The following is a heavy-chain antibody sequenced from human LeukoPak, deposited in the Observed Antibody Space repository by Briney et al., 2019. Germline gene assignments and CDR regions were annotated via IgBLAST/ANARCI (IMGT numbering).Heavy chain of an antibody. Sequence: GRSLRLSCAASGFIFSTYAMHWVGQAPGKGLEWVAVISYDGSNKYYADSVKGRFTISRDNSKNTLYLQMNSLRAEDTAVYYCARDRYYYDSSVSTEGPWGQGTLVTVSS. J-gene: IGHJ5*02. CDR2: ISYDGSNK. CDR1: GFIFSTYA. D-gene: IGHD3-22*01. V-gene: IGHV3-30*04. CDR3: ARDRYYYDSSVSTEGP.